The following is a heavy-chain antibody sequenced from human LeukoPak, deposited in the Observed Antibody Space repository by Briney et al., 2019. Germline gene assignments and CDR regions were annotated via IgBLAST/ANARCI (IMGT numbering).Heavy chain of an antibody. CDR3: ARGGSVSYYFDY. Sequence: PGGSLRLSCAASGFTFSTYEMNWVRQAPGKGLELVSYITTIGNSIYYADSVKGRFTISRDNTKNSLYLQMNSLRAEDTAVYYCARGGSVSYYFDYWGQGTLVTVSS. CDR1: GFTFSTYE. J-gene: IGHJ4*02. V-gene: IGHV3-48*03. D-gene: IGHD1-26*01. CDR2: ITTIGNSI.